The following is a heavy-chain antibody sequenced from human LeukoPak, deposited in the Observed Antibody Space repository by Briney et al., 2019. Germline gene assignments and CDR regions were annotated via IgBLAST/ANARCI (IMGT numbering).Heavy chain of an antibody. J-gene: IGHJ4*02. CDR1: GFMFSSNW. CDR3: AKEGRRLEPY. D-gene: IGHD1-14*01. Sequence: PGGSLRLSCAASGFMFSSNWMSWVRLAPGKGLEWVANIKEDGTETYYVDSVKGRFTISRDNAKNSLYLQMNSLRVEDTAVYYCAKEGRRLEPYWGRGTLVTVSS. CDR2: IKEDGTET. V-gene: IGHV3-7*03.